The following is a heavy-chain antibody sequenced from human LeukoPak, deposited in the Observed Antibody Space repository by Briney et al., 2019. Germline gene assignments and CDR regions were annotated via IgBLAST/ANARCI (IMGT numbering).Heavy chain of an antibody. CDR2: IYYSGST. J-gene: IGHJ4*02. V-gene: IGHV4-34*01. Sequence: PSETLSLTCAVYGGSFSGYYWSWIRQPPGKGLEWIGSIYYSGSTYYNPSLKSRVTISVDTSKNQFSLKLSSVTAADTAVYYCARVNEDYYDSSGYYHGPDYWGQGTLVTVSS. CDR3: ARVNEDYYDSSGYYHGPDY. CDR1: GGSFSGYY. D-gene: IGHD3-22*01.